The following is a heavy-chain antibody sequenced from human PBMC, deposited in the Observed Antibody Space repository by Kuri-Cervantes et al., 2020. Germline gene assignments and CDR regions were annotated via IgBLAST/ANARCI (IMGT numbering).Heavy chain of an antibody. CDR1: GFTFSSYA. D-gene: IGHD3-22*01. Sequence: GESLKISCAASGFTFSSYAMSWVRQAPGKGLEWVSAISGSGGSTYYADSVKGRFTISRDNANNSLFLQMNSLRAEDTAVYRCAGYYDNSHTFDLWGQGTMVTVSS. J-gene: IGHJ3*01. CDR3: AGYYDNSHTFDL. V-gene: IGHV3-23*01. CDR2: ISGSGGST.